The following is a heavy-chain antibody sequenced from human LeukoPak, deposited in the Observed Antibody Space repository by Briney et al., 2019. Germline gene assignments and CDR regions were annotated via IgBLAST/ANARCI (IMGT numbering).Heavy chain of an antibody. V-gene: IGHV3-21*01. CDR1: GFTFSSYW. D-gene: IGHD1-26*01. CDR2: ISSSSSYI. J-gene: IGHJ6*02. CDR3: ARASAGIVGAPSAGFYYYYGMDV. Sequence: GGSLRLSCAASGFTFSSYWMNWARQAPGKGLEWVSSISSSSSYIYYADSVKGRFTISRDNAKNSLYLQMNSLRAEDTAVYYCARASAGIVGAPSAGFYYYYGMDVWGQGTTVTVSS.